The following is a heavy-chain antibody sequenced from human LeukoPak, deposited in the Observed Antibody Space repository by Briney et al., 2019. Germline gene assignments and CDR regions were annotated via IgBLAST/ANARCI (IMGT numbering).Heavy chain of an antibody. V-gene: IGHV3-30*01. CDR1: GFTLSSYA. J-gene: IGHJ4*02. CDR2: ISYDGSNK. Sequence: PGGSLRLSCVASGFTLSSYAMHWVRQAPGKGLEWVAVISYDGSNKYYADSVKGRFTISRDNSKNTLYLQMNSLRAEDTAVYYCARDRPNNYDSSGYFDYWGQGTLVTVSS. D-gene: IGHD3-22*01. CDR3: ARDRPNNYDSSGYFDY.